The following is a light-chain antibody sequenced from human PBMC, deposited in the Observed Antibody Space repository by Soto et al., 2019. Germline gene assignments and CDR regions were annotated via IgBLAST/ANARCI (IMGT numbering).Light chain of an antibody. CDR3: QKYNSAPRT. CDR2: AAS. CDR1: QGISSY. V-gene: IGKV1-9*01. J-gene: IGKJ1*01. Sequence: DIQLTQSPSFLSASVGDRVTITCRASQGISSYLAWYQQKPGKAPKLLIYAASTLQSGVPSRFSGSGSGTAFTLTISSLQPEDFATYYCQKYNSAPRTFAQGTKVEIK.